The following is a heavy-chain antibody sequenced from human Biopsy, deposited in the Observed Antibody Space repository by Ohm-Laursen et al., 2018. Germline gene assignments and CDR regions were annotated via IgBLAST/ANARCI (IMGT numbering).Heavy chain of an antibody. CDR2: IWYDGTNR. V-gene: IGHV3-33*03. CDR1: GFSFNDYG. J-gene: IGHJ6*02. CDR3: ARVLLPAAAVHYGMDV. Sequence: SLRLSCAASGFSFNDYGMHWVRQAPGKGLEWVAVIWYDGTNRYYADSVEGRFTISRDNAKNSLYLQMNSLRAGDTAVYYCARVLLPAAAVHYGMDVWGQGTTVTVSS. D-gene: IGHD2-2*01.